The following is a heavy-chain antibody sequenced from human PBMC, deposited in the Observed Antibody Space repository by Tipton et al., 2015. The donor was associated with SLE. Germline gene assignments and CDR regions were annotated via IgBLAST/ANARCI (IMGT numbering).Heavy chain of an antibody. D-gene: IGHD3-10*01. Sequence: TLSLTCTVSGGSISSSSYYWGWIRQPPGKGLEWIGSIYYSGSTYYNPSLKSRVTISVDTSKNQFSLKLSSVTAADTAVYYCAKGSMVRGVTPREAFDIWGQGTMVTVSS. V-gene: IGHV4-39*07. J-gene: IGHJ3*02. CDR2: IYYSGST. CDR3: AKGSMVRGVTPREAFDI. CDR1: GGSISSSSYY.